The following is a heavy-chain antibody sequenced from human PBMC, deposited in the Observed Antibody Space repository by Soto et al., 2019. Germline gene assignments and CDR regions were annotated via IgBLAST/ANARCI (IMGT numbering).Heavy chain of an antibody. CDR2: IYYSGST. D-gene: IGHD2-8*01. J-gene: IGHJ4*02. CDR1: GGSISSSSYY. Sequence: QLQLQESGPGLVKPSETLSLTCTVSGGSISSSSYYWGWIRQPPGKGLKWIGSIYYSGSTYYNPSLKSRVTISVDTSKNQFSLKLSSVTAADTAVNYCARLRRAVGVMVYAMGEYYFDYWGQGTLVTVSS. V-gene: IGHV4-39*01. CDR3: ARLRRAVGVMVYAMGEYYFDY.